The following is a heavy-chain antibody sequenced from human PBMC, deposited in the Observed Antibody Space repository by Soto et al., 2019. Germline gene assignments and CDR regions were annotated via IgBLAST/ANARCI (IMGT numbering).Heavy chain of an antibody. D-gene: IGHD2-15*01. Sequence: AASVKVSCKASGYTFTGYYMHWVRQAPGQGLEWMGWINPNSGGTNYAQKLQGRVTMTRDPSISTAYMELSRLRSDDTAVYYCARDIDMDIVVEVAATAPGYWGQGTQVTV. V-gene: IGHV1-2*02. CDR3: ARDIDMDIVVEVAATAPGY. J-gene: IGHJ4*02. CDR1: GYTFTGYY. CDR2: INPNSGGT.